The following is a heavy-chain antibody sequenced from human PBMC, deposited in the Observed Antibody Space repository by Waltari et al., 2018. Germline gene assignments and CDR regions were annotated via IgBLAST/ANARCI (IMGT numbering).Heavy chain of an antibody. CDR2: IYYSGST. Sequence: QVQLQEAGPGLVKPSETLSLTYTVSGGSIRRYYWIWIRQPPGKGLEWIGYIYYSGSTNYNPSLKSRVTISVDTSKNQFSLKLSSVTAADTAVYYCAREGRGGNWFYPWGQGTLVTVSS. CDR1: GGSIRRYY. CDR3: AREGRGGNWFYP. J-gene: IGHJ5*02. V-gene: IGHV4-59*01. D-gene: IGHD1-26*01.